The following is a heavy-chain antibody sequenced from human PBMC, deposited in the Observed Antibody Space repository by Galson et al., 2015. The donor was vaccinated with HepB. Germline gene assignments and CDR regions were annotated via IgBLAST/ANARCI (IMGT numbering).Heavy chain of an antibody. J-gene: IGHJ3*02. D-gene: IGHD6-19*01. CDR1: GYSFTSYW. CDR3: ARQPQYSSGWYRSAFDI. Sequence: QSGAEVKKPGESLKISCKGSGYSFTSYWIGWVRQMPGKGLEWMGIIYPGDSDTRYSPSFQGQVTISADKSISTAYLQWSSLKASDTAMYYCARQPQYSSGWYRSAFDIWGQGTMVTVSS. V-gene: IGHV5-51*01. CDR2: IYPGDSDT.